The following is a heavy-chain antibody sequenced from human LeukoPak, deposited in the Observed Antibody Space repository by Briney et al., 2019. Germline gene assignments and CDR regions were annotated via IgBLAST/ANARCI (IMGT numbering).Heavy chain of an antibody. CDR3: ARQMTTVTRYFDY. D-gene: IGHD4-11*01. J-gene: IGHJ4*02. Sequence: GASVKVSCKASGYTFTSYGISWVRQAPGQGLEWMGGIIPIFGTANYAQKFQGRVTITADESTSTAYMELSSLRSEDTAVYYCARQMTTVTRYFDYWGQGTLVTVSS. CDR1: GYTFTSYG. CDR2: IIPIFGTA. V-gene: IGHV1-69*13.